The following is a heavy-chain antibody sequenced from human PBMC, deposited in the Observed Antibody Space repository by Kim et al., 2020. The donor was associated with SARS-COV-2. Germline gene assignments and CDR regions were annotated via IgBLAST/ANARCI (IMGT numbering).Heavy chain of an antibody. D-gene: IGHD2-15*01. J-gene: IGHJ2*01. V-gene: IGHV3-23*01. CDR3: AKPGAGGLYWYFDL. CDR2: ISVTGGVT. Sequence: GGSLRLSCTASGFTFSDYAINWVRQAPGKGLEWVSGISVTGGVTYYADSVRGRFSISRDDSRNTVYLQMNSLRVDDTAVYFCAKPGAGGLYWYFDLWGRGTLVTVSS. CDR1: GFTFSDYA.